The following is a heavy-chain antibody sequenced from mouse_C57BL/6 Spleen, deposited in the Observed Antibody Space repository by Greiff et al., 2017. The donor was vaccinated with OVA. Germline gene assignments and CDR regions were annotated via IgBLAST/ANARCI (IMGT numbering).Heavy chain of an antibody. CDR1: GFSLTSYG. D-gene: IGHD2-5*01. J-gene: IGHJ2*01. CDR3: AKGSRDSNYFDY. Sequence: VKLLESGPGLVQPSQSLSITCTVSGFSLTSYGVHWVRQSPGKGLEWLGVIWRGGSTDYNAAFMSRLSITKDNSKSQVFFKMNSLQADDTAIYYCAKGSRDSNYFDYWGQGTTLTVSS. V-gene: IGHV2-5*01. CDR2: IWRGGST.